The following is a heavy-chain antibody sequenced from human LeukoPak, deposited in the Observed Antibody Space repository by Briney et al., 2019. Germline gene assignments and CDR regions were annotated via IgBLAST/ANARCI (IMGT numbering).Heavy chain of an antibody. D-gene: IGHD6-19*01. Sequence: GGSLRLSCAASGFTFSSYAMSWVRQAPGKGLEWVSAISGSGGSTYYADSVKGRFTISRDNPKNTLYLQMNSLRAEDTAVYYCAKSAVAGTGADYYFDYWGQGTLVTVSS. CDR2: ISGSGGST. CDR3: AKSAVAGTGADYYFDY. V-gene: IGHV3-23*01. CDR1: GFTFSSYA. J-gene: IGHJ4*02.